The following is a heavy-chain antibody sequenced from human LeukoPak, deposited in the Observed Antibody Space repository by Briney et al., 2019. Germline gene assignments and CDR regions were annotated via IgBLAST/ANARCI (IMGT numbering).Heavy chain of an antibody. Sequence: NAGGSLRLSCAASGFTFSSYSMNWVRQAPGKGLEWVSSISSSSSYIYYADSVKGRFTISRDNAKNSLYLQMNSLRAEDTAVYYCARVDDYVWGSYRQGSDHWGQGTLVTVSS. V-gene: IGHV3-21*01. J-gene: IGHJ4*02. D-gene: IGHD3-16*02. CDR3: ARVDDYVWGSYRQGSDH. CDR1: GFTFSSYS. CDR2: ISSSSSYI.